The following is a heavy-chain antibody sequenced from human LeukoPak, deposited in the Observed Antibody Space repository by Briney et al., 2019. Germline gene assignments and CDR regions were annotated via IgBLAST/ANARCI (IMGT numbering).Heavy chain of an antibody. Sequence: SETLSLTCTVPGGSISSYYWSWIRQPPGKGLEWIGYIYYSGSTNYNPSLKSRVTISVDTSKNQFSLKLSSVTAADTAVYYCARADHRDYYDSSGYYYDYWGQGTLVTVSS. J-gene: IGHJ4*02. V-gene: IGHV4-59*01. D-gene: IGHD3-22*01. CDR1: GGSISSYY. CDR3: ARADHRDYYDSSGYYYDY. CDR2: IYYSGST.